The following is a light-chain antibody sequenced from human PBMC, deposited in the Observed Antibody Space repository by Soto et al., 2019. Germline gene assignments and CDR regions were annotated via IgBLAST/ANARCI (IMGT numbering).Light chain of an antibody. CDR3: QQYNSSPMHT. CDR2: KAS. CDR1: QSISSW. Sequence: DIQMTQSPSTLSASVGDRVTITCRASQSISSWLAWYQQKPGKAPKLLIYKASSLESGVPSRFSGSGSGTEFTLTISSLQADDFATYYCQQYNSSPMHTFGQGTQLEIK. J-gene: IGKJ2*01. V-gene: IGKV1-5*03.